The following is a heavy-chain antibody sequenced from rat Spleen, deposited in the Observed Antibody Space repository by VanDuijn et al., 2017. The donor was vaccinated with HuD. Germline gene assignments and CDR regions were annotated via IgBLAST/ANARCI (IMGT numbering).Heavy chain of an antibody. J-gene: IGHJ1*01. CDR3: ARHRLQSHYWYFDF. CDR2: ISYDGSNT. CDR1: GFTFSDYG. D-gene: IGHD1-1*01. V-gene: IGHV5-29*01. Sequence: EVQLVESGGGLVQPGRSLKLSCAASGFTFSDYGMPWVRQAPTKGLEWVATISYDGSNTYYRDSVKGRFTISRDNAKSTLYLQMDSLRSEDTATYYCARHRLQSHYWYFDFWGPGTMVTVSS.